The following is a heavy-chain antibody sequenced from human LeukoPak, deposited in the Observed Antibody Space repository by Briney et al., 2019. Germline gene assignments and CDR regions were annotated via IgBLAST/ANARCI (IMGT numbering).Heavy chain of an antibody. V-gene: IGHV3-30-3*01. CDR1: GFTFSSYA. J-gene: IGHJ4*02. CDR3: ARTYYDYAPLHPFDY. D-gene: IGHD3-16*01. CDR2: ISYDGGNK. Sequence: PGGSLRLSCAASGFTFSSYAMHWVRQAPGKGLEWVAVISYDGGNKYYADSVKGRFTISRDNSKNTLYLQMNSLRAEDTAVYYCARTYYDYAPLHPFDYWGQGTLVTVSS.